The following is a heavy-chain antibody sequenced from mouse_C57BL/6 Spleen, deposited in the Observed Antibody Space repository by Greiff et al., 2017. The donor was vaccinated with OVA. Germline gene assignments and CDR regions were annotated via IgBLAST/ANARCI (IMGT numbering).Heavy chain of an antibody. J-gene: IGHJ4*01. CDR3: ARYDGYYSLMDY. V-gene: IGHV1-55*01. Sequence: QVQLQQPGAELVKPGASVKMSCKASGYTFTSYWITWVKQMPGQGLEWIGDIYPGCGSTNYNEKLKSKATLTVDTSSSTAYMQLSSLTSEDSAVYYCARYDGYYSLMDYWGQGTSVTVSS. CDR1: GYTFTSYW. D-gene: IGHD2-3*01. CDR2: IYPGCGST.